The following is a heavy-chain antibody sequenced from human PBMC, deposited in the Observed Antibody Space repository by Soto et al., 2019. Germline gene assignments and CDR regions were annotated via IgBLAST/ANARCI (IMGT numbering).Heavy chain of an antibody. Sequence: SETLSLTCTVSGGSVSSGSYYWSWIRQPPGKGLEWIGYIYYSGSTNYNPSLKSRVTISVDTSKNQFSLKLSSVTAADTAVYYCARVSIVVVTVYFDYWGQGTLVTVSS. D-gene: IGHD2-21*02. V-gene: IGHV4-61*01. CDR1: GGSVSSGSYY. J-gene: IGHJ4*02. CDR3: ARVSIVVVTVYFDY. CDR2: IYYSGST.